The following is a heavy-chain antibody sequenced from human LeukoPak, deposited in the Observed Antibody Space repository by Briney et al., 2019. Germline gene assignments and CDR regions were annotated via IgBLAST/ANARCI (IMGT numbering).Heavy chain of an antibody. Sequence: KASGTLSLTCDVSGGSITQTNYWTWVRQPPGKGLEWIGEVNLQGSTNYNPSLMGRVAISVDTSENHVSLQLTSVTAADTAVYYCARQSSLITVRGVPDYWGQGALVTVSS. CDR2: VNLQGST. V-gene: IGHV4-4*02. CDR3: ARQSSLITVRGVPDY. J-gene: IGHJ4*02. D-gene: IGHD3-10*01. CDR1: GGSITQTNY.